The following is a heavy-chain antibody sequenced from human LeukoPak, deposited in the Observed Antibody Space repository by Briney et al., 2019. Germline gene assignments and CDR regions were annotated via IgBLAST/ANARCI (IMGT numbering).Heavy chain of an antibody. V-gene: IGHV4-30-4*01. Sequence: SETLSLTCTVSGGSISSGDYYWRWIRQPPGKGLEWIGYIYYSGSTYYNPSLKSRVTISVDTSKNQFSLKLSSVTAADTAVYYCARDPSIMITFGGVGSYKTIWGQGTMVTVSS. CDR2: IYYSGST. J-gene: IGHJ3*02. CDR1: GGSISSGDYY. CDR3: ARDPSIMITFGGVGSYKTI. D-gene: IGHD3-16*01.